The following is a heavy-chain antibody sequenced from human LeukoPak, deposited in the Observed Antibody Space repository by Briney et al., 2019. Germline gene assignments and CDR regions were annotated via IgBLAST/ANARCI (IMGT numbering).Heavy chain of an antibody. Sequence: PGGSLRLSCAASGFTFSTSALNWVCQAQGKGLEWISYISGSDAAIYYADSVKGRFTISRDNAKNSLYLQMNGLRAEDTAVYYCARGDSLVWGQGTTVTVSS. V-gene: IGHV3-48*03. J-gene: IGHJ6*02. CDR3: ARGDSLV. CDR2: ISGSDAAI. CDR1: GFTFSTSA.